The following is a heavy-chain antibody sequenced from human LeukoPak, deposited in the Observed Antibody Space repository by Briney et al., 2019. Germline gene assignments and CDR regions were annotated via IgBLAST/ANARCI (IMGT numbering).Heavy chain of an antibody. CDR2: ISYDGSNK. J-gene: IGHJ4*02. Sequence: PGGSLRLSCAASGFTFSSYVMHWVRQAPGKGLEWVAIISYDGSNKYYADSVKGRFTISRDNSKNTLLLQMSSLRAEDTAVYYCAKDRTSVHLWLSDLDYWGQGTLVTVSS. CDR1: GFTFSSYV. CDR3: AKDRTSVHLWLSDLDY. V-gene: IGHV3-30*18. D-gene: IGHD5-18*01.